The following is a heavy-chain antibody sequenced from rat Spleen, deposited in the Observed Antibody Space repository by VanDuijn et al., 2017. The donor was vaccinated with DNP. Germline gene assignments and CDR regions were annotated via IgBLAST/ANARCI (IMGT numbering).Heavy chain of an antibody. V-gene: IGHV5-46*01. CDR2: FSTRGDDT. CDR3: TRVNYGGYHYVMDA. CDR1: GFTFRSFP. D-gene: IGHD1-11*01. Sequence: EVQLVESGGGLVPPGRSIKLSCAASGFTFRSFPMAWVRQAPTKGLEWVATFSTRGDDTYYRDSVKDRFTISRDNAKSILYLQMNSLKSEDTATYYCTRVNYGGYHYVMDAWGQGASVTVSS. J-gene: IGHJ4*01.